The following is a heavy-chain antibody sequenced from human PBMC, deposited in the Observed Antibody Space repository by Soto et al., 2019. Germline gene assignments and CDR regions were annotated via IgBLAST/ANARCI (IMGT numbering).Heavy chain of an antibody. Sequence: QVQPVESGGGVVQPGRSLRLSCAASGFTFSSYGMHWVRQSPGKGLGWVALISYEGSKKDYVDSVKGRFTISRDNSKNTLYLQMNSLRAEDTAVYYCVKEGTQRDFDYWGQGTLVTVSS. CDR2: ISYEGSKK. CDR1: GFTFSSYG. D-gene: IGHD1-7*01. J-gene: IGHJ4*02. CDR3: VKEGTQRDFDY. V-gene: IGHV3-30*18.